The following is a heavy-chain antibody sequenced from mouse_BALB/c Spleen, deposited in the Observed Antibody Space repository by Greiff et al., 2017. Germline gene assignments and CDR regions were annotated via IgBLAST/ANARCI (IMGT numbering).Heavy chain of an antibody. J-gene: IGHJ4*01. CDR2: INPSSGYT. V-gene: IGHV1-4*01. CDR1: GYTFTSYT. CDR3: ASKPPYDGYQFLYAMDY. D-gene: IGHD2-3*01. Sequence: QVQLQQSGAELARPGASVKMSCKASGYTFTSYTMHWVKQRPGQGLEWIGYINPSSGYTNYNQKFKDKATLTADKSSSTAYMQLSSLTSEDSAVYYCASKPPYDGYQFLYAMDYWGQGTSVTVSS.